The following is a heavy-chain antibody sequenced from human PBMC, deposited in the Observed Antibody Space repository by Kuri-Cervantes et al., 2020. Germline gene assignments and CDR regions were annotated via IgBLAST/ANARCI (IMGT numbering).Heavy chain of an antibody. CDR3: ARGRRDGYNYFDL. Sequence: ASVKVSCKASGYTFTGYYMHWVRQAPGQGLEWMGWINPNSGGTNYAQKFQGRVTMTRDTSISTAYMELSRLRSDDTAVYYCARGRRDGYNYFDLWSRGTLVTVSS. D-gene: IGHD5-24*01. J-gene: IGHJ2*01. CDR1: GYTFTGYY. V-gene: IGHV1-2*02. CDR2: INPNSGGT.